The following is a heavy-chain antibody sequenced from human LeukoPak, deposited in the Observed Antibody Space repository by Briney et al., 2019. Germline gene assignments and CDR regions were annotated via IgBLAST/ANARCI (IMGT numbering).Heavy chain of an antibody. CDR3: TREVGALDY. V-gene: IGHV3-49*04. CDR2: IRSKAYGGTT. Sequence: KPGRSLRLSCTASGFTFGDYAMSWVRQAPGKGLEWVGFIRSKAYGGTTEYAASVKGRFTISRDDSKSIAYLQMNSLKTEDTAVYYCTREVGALDYWGQGTLVTVSS. CDR1: GFTFGDYA. J-gene: IGHJ4*02. D-gene: IGHD1-26*01.